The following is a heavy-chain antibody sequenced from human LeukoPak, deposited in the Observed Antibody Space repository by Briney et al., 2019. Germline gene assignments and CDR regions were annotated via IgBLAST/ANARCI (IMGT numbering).Heavy chain of an antibody. CDR2: IYYSGST. J-gene: IGHJ5*02. CDR3: ARDLGEFLFDP. V-gene: IGHV4-59*01. Sequence: SETLSPTCTVSGGSISSYYWSWIRQPPGKGLEWIGYIYYSGSTNYNPSLKSRVTISVDTSKNQFSLKLSSVTAADTAVYYCARDLGEFLFDPWGQGTLVTVSS. CDR1: GGSISSYY. D-gene: IGHD3-16*01.